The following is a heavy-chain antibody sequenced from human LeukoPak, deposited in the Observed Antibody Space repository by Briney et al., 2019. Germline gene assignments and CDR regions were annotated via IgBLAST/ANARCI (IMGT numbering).Heavy chain of an antibody. CDR3: ARIKYYDYVWGSYLTNGGGYYGTDV. J-gene: IGHJ6*04. CDR1: GGTFSSYA. D-gene: IGHD3-16*02. CDR2: IIPIFGTA. V-gene: IGHV1-69*13. Sequence: ASVKVSCKASGGTFSSYAISWVRQAPGQGLEWMGGIIPIFGTANYAQKFQGRVTITADESTSTAYMELSSLRSEDTAVYYCARIKYYDYVWGSYLTNGGGYYGTDVWGKGTTVTVSS.